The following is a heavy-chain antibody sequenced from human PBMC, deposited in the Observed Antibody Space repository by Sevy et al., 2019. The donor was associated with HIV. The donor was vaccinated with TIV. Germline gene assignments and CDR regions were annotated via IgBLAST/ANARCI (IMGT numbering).Heavy chain of an antibody. CDR2: LKSDVYGGTV. CDR3: TRWKAAQSIFDY. V-gene: IGHV3-49*04. D-gene: IGHD6-13*01. Sequence: GGSLRLSCTASGFTFGDYCMSWVRQAPGKGLEWVAFLKSDVYGGTVDHAASVRGRFVISRDDSKTIAYLQMNDLITEDTGVYYCTRWKAAQSIFDYWGQGALVIVSS. J-gene: IGHJ4*02. CDR1: GFTFGDYC.